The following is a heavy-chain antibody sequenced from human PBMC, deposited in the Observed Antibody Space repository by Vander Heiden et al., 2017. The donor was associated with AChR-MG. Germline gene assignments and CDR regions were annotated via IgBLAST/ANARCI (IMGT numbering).Heavy chain of an antibody. CDR2: IFYCGNT. V-gene: IGHV4-39*01. Sequence: QLQLQESGPGLVNPSETLSLTCRVSGDSISSNNYYWGWIRQPPGKGLEWVGGIFYCGNTYYNPSLKSRVTISVDTSKDQFSLKLNSVTAADTAVYYCARRLRGGGDFDYWGQGTLVTVSS. CDR1: GDSISSNNYY. D-gene: IGHD3-16*01. CDR3: ARRLRGGGDFDY. J-gene: IGHJ4*02.